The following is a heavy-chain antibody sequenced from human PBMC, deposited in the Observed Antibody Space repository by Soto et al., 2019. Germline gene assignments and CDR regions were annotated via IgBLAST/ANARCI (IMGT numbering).Heavy chain of an antibody. CDR3: ARVLQWSTPDY. CDR2: ISGYNGHI. J-gene: IGHJ4*02. CDR1: GYSFTGYG. V-gene: IGHV1-18*01. Sequence: QVQLVQSGAEVKKPGASVNISCKASGYSFTGYGISWVRQAPGQGLEWMGWISGYNGHIDYAQKFQGRVSMTTDTSTNTAYTEMRSLRSDDTAKYYCARVLQWSTPDYWGQGSLVTVSS. D-gene: IGHD6-19*01.